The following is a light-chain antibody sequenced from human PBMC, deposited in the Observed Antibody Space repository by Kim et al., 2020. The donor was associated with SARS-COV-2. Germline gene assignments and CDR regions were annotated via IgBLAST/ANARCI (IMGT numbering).Light chain of an antibody. CDR3: QQYDSLPLT. V-gene: IGKV3-20*01. J-gene: IGKJ4*01. CDR1: QSVSSNY. Sequence: LSPGERASLSCRASQSVSSNYVAWYQQKPGQTPRLLIYGASSRATGIPDRFSGSGSGTDFTLTISRLEPEDFAVYYCQQYDSLPLTFGGGTKLEI. CDR2: GAS.